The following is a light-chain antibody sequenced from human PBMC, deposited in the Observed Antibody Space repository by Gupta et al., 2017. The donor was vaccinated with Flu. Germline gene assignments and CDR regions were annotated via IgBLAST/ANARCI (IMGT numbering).Light chain of an antibody. Sequence: ALGKTSRRTGGGNNRRRKSGQWFQHRPGQVLMLVIYRESNRTSEIPERFSGSESGATATLTIRRAQVGDEDDYYCQVGDSSTEVFGGGSKLTVL. CDR3: QVGDSSTEV. J-gene: IGLJ2*01. CDR1: NRRRKS. CDR2: RES. V-gene: IGLV3-9*01.